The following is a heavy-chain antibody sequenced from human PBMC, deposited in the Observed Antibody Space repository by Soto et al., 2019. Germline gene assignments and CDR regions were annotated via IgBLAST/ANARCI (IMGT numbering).Heavy chain of an antibody. CDR2: INSDGSST. Sequence: GGSLRLSCAASGFTFSNYWMYWVRQTPGKGLVWVSRINSDGSSTSYADSVKGRFTISRDNAKNTLYLQMNSLRAEDMAVYYCVRGGYYYGMDVWGQGTTVTVSS. CDR3: VRGGYYYGMDV. CDR1: GFTFSNYW. V-gene: IGHV3-74*01. J-gene: IGHJ6*02.